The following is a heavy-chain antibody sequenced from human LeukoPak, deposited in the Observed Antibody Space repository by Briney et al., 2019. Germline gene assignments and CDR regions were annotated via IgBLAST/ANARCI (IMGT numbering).Heavy chain of an antibody. CDR2: INPNGGST. Sequence: ASVKVSCKASGYIFTNYYIHWVRQAPGQGLEWMGLINPNGGSTNYAQKFQGRVTMTRDTSTSTVYMELGSLRSEDTAVYYCARLNCSDSSCHRRFFDYWGQGTLVTVSS. D-gene: IGHD2-2*02. CDR1: GYIFTNYY. J-gene: IGHJ4*02. V-gene: IGHV1-46*01. CDR3: ARLNCSDSSCHRRFFDY.